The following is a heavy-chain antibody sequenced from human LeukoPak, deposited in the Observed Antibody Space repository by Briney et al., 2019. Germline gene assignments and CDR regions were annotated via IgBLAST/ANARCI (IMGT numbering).Heavy chain of an antibody. J-gene: IGHJ4*02. CDR1: GFSLSTSEIG. V-gene: IGHV2-70*11. D-gene: IGHD6-19*01. Sequence: AAGPALVKPTQSLTLTCTFSGFSLSTSEIGVGWIRQPPGKTLEWLARIDWDDDKYYSEYLKNRLNIYKDTYKHRVVLTMNDLDTVHTATYYCERIGSSSGWVFDYWGQGTLVTVS. CDR3: ERIGSSSGWVFDY. CDR2: IDWDDDK.